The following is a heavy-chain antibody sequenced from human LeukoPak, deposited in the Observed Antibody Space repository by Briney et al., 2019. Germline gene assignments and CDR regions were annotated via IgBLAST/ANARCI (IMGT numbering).Heavy chain of an antibody. CDR2: INPNSGGT. CDR3: AREYYYDSSGPTGDAFDI. CDR1: GYTFTGYY. D-gene: IGHD3-22*01. Sequence: ASVKVSCKASGYTFTGYYMHWVRQAPGQGLEWMGWINPNSGGTNYAQKLQGRVTMTTDTSTSTAYMELRSLRSDDTAVYYCAREYYYDSSGPTGDAFDIWGQGTMVTVSS. V-gene: IGHV1-2*02. J-gene: IGHJ3*02.